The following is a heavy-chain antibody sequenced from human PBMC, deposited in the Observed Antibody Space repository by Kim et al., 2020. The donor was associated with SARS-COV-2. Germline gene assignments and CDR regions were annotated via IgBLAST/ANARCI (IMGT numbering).Heavy chain of an antibody. Sequence: GGSLRLSCAASGFTVSSNYMSWVRQAPGKGLEWVSVIYSGGSTYYADSVKGRFTISRDNSKNTLYLQMNSLRAEDTAVYYCARKSGGYYPHACDICGQATMVTVSS. J-gene: IGHJ3*02. CDR3: ARKSGGYYPHACDI. V-gene: IGHV3-66*02. CDR2: IYSGGST. D-gene: IGHD3-22*01. CDR1: GFTVSSNY.